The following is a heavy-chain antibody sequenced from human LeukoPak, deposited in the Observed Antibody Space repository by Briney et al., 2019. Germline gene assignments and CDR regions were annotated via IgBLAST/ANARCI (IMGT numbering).Heavy chain of an antibody. CDR1: GGSISSGDYY. V-gene: IGHV4-30-4*01. Sequence: SQTLSLTCTVSGGSISSGDYYWSWIRQPPGKGLEWIGYIYYSGSTYYNPSLKSRVTISVDTSKSQFSLKLSSVTAADTAVYYCASFDYGDYIPDYWGQGTLVTVSS. CDR2: IYYSGST. J-gene: IGHJ4*02. D-gene: IGHD4-17*01. CDR3: ASFDYGDYIPDY.